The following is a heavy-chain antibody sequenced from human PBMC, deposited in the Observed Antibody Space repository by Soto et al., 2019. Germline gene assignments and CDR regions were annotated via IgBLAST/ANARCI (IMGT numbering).Heavy chain of an antibody. CDR2: VYYSGCA. J-gene: IGHJ5*01. CDR1: GVSIHNSHSF. D-gene: IGHD2-21*01. V-gene: IGHV4-39*01. Sequence: TSETLSLTCTVSGVSIHNSHSFWGWIRQPPGKGLEFIGTVYYSGCAHYNSSLKSRVTISVDTANNQVSLRMRSLTAADTAVYYCGRVVEGATRHTDLDSWGQGTLVTAPQ. CDR3: GRVVEGATRHTDLDS.